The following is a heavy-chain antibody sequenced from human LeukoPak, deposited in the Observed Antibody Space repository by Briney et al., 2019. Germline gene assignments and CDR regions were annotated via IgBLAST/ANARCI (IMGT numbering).Heavy chain of an antibody. CDR3: ARGYYDFWSGLAHDAFDI. Sequence: GGSLRLSCTASGFTFGDYAMSWVRQAPGKGLEWVSAISGSGGSTYYADSVKGRFTISRDNSKNTLYLQMNSLRAEDTAVYYCARGYYDFWSGLAHDAFDIWGQGTMVTVSS. CDR1: GFTFGDYA. D-gene: IGHD3-3*01. J-gene: IGHJ3*02. V-gene: IGHV3-23*01. CDR2: ISGSGGST.